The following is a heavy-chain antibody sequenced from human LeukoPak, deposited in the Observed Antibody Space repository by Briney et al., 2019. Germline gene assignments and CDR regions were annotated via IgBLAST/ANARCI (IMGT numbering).Heavy chain of an antibody. J-gene: IGHJ4*02. Sequence: GGSLRLSCAPSGFTFSSYGMLWVRQAPGKALEWVAFIRYDGSNKYYADSVKGRFTISRDNFKNTLYLQMNSLRAEDTAVYYCANSPLGLRLGELSIEDYWGQGTLVTASS. CDR3: ANSPLGLRLGELSIEDY. V-gene: IGHV3-30*02. CDR1: GFTFSSYG. CDR2: IRYDGSNK. D-gene: IGHD3-16*02.